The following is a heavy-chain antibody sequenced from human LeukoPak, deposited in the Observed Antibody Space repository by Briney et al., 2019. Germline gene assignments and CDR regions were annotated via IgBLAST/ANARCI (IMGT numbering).Heavy chain of an antibody. D-gene: IGHD4-17*01. Sequence: GGSLRLSCAASGFTFSNAWMSWVRQAPGKGLEWVANIKQDGSEKYYVDSVKGRFTISRDNAKNSLYLQMNSLRAEDTAVYYCAVPDYGDYALDYWGQGTLVTVSS. CDR3: AVPDYGDYALDY. J-gene: IGHJ4*02. CDR2: IKQDGSEK. V-gene: IGHV3-7*03. CDR1: GFTFSNAW.